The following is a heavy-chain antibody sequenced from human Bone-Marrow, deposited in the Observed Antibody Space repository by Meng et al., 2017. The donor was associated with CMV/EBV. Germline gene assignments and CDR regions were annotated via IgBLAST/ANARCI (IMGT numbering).Heavy chain of an antibody. V-gene: IGHV3-9*01. CDR1: GFTFDDYA. D-gene: IGHD6-19*01. CDR3: ARVREQWQDNWFDP. Sequence: SLKISCAASGFTFDDYAMHWVRQAPGKGLEWVSGISWNSGSIGYADSVKGRFTISRDNAKNSLYLQMNSLRAGDTAVYYCARVREQWQDNWFDPWGQGTLVTVS. J-gene: IGHJ5*02. CDR2: ISWNSGSI.